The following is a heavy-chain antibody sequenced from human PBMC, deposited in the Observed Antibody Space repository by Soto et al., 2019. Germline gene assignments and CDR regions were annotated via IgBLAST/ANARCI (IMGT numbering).Heavy chain of an antibody. Sequence: GGSLRLSCAASGFTFDDYAMHWVRQAPGKGLEWVSGINWSSGSIGYADSVKGRFTISRDNAKTSLYLQMNSLRAEDTALYYCTRTHGGNSDAFDIWGQGTMVTVSS. V-gene: IGHV3-9*01. CDR3: TRTHGGNSDAFDI. CDR2: INWSSGSI. D-gene: IGHD2-21*02. CDR1: GFTFDDYA. J-gene: IGHJ3*02.